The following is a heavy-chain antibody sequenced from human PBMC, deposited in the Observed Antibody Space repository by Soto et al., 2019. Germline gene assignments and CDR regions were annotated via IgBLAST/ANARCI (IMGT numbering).Heavy chain of an antibody. D-gene: IGHD1-26*01. CDR2: INSDGSST. CDR3: ARGESPGYYYYYYMDV. V-gene: IGHV3-74*01. J-gene: IGHJ6*03. Sequence: GGSLRLSCAASGFTFSSYWMHWVRQAPGKGLVWVSRINSDGSSTSYADSVKGRLTISRDNAKNTLHLQMNSLRAEDTAVYYCARGESPGYYYYYYMDVWGKGTTVTVSS. CDR1: GFTFSSYW.